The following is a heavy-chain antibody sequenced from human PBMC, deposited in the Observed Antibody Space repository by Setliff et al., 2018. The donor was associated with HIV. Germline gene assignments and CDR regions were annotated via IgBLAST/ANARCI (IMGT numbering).Heavy chain of an antibody. CDR2: MNQSGTT. CDR3: ATDPDGGNSDG. V-gene: IGHV4-34*01. J-gene: IGHJ4*02. Sequence: SETLSLTCSVYGTSFSDHYWSWVRQTPGKGLEWIGEMNQSGTTNYNPSLKSRVTMSIDTSERQFSLKLTSVTAADTAVYYCATDPDGGNSDGWGQGTLVTVSS. CDR1: GTSFSDHY. D-gene: IGHD2-21*02.